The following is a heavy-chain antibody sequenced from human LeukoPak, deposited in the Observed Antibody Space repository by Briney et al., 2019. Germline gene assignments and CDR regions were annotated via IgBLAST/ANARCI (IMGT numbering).Heavy chain of an antibody. J-gene: IGHJ5*02. V-gene: IGHV4-34*01. CDR1: GGSFSGYH. D-gene: IGHD2-21*02. CDR3: VRDRSGGDCYPNWFDP. Sequence: SETLSLTGAVYGGSFSGYHWTWIRQSPGKGLEWIGDINHSGSTNYNPPLKSRVTISVDTSKNQFSLKLTSVTAADTAVYYCVRDRSGGDCYPNWFDPWGQGTLVIVSS. CDR2: INHSGST.